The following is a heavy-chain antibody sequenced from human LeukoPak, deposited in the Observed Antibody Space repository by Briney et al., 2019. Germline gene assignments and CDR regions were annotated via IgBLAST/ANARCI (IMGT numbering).Heavy chain of an antibody. V-gene: IGHV1-2*02. CDR3: ARAMRNSAFDI. CDR1: GYTFTDYY. Sequence: GASVKVSCKASGYTFTDYYMHWVRQAPGRGLEWLGWINPNSGVTNYAQKFQGRVTMTRDTSISTAYMELSRLRSDDTAIYYCARAMRNSAFDIWGQGTMVTVSS. CDR2: INPNSGVT. D-gene: IGHD1-14*01. J-gene: IGHJ3*02.